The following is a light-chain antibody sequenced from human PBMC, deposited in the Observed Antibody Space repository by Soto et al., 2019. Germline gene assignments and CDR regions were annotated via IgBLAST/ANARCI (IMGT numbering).Light chain of an antibody. CDR3: SSYTRRSTLV. V-gene: IGLV2-14*01. CDR2: EVT. J-gene: IGLJ2*01. Sequence: QSVLTQPASVSGSPRQSITISCTGTSSDIGGYKYVSWYQQHPDKAPKLMIYEVTNRPSGVSNRFSGSKSGNTASLTISGLQAEDEADYYCSSYTRRSTLVFGGGTKLTVL. CDR1: SSDIGGYKY.